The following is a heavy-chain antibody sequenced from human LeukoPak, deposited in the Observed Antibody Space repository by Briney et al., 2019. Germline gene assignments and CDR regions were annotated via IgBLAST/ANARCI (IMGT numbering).Heavy chain of an antibody. CDR3: ARAELVHGFDY. V-gene: IGHV3-74*01. D-gene: IGHD6-6*01. CDR1: GLTFSDYW. CDR2: FNSDGSWI. Sequence: GGSLRLSCAASGLTFSDYWTHWVRQVPGKGPVWVARFNSDGSWITYADSVKGRFTISRDDAKNTLYLQMNSLRAEDTAVYYCARAELVHGFDYWGQGTLVTVSS. J-gene: IGHJ4*02.